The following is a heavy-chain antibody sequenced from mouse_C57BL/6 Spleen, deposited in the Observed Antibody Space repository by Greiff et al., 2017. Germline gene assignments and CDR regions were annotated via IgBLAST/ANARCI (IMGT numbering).Heavy chain of an antibody. V-gene: IGHV5-6*01. CDR3: ARHVTTVAWFAY. Sequence: DVQLQESGGDLVKPGGSLKLSCAASGFTFSSYGMSWVRQTPDKRLEWVATISSGGSYTYYPDSVKGRFTISRDNAKNTLYLQMSSLKSEDTAMYYCARHVTTVAWFAYWSQGTLVTVSA. CDR2: ISSGGSYT. D-gene: IGHD1-1*01. CDR1: GFTFSSYG. J-gene: IGHJ3*01.